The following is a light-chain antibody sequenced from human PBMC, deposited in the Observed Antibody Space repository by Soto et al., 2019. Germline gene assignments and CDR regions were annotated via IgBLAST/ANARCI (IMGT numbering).Light chain of an antibody. Sequence: QTVVTQEPSFSVSPGRTVTLTCGLSSGSVSTNYYPSWYQQTPGQPPRTLIYNTNTRSSGVPDRFSGSILGNKSALTITGDQAEDESDYYCVLYMGSGNWVFGGGTKLTVL. CDR3: VLYMGSGNWV. CDR2: NTN. V-gene: IGLV8-61*01. CDR1: SGSVSTNYY. J-gene: IGLJ3*02.